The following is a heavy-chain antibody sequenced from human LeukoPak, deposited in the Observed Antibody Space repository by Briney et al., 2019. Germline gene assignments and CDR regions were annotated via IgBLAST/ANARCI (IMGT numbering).Heavy chain of an antibody. CDR1: GGSFSGYY. Sequence: SETLSLTCAVYGGSFSGYYWSWIRQPPGKGLEWIGYIYYSGSTKYKSSLKSRVTISVDTSKNQFSLKLSSVTAADTAVYYCARGKEVITMLRGLKPGYYFDYWGQGTLVTVSS. CDR3: ARGKEVITMLRGLKPGYYFDY. V-gene: IGHV4-59*01. J-gene: IGHJ4*02. CDR2: IYYSGST. D-gene: IGHD3-10*01.